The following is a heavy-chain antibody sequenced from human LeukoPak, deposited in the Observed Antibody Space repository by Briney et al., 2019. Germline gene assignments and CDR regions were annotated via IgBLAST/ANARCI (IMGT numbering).Heavy chain of an antibody. V-gene: IGHV3-23*01. D-gene: IGHD2-15*01. J-gene: IGHJ4*02. Sequence: GGSLRLSCAASGFIFNSYGMSWVRQAPGKGLEWVSAITGSTFTTCYADSVKGRFTISRDNSRNALYLQMNSLRAEDTAVYFCAKDQLNRFCSGGSCSTTHDYWGQGTLVTVSS. CDR1: GFIFNSYG. CDR3: AKDQLNRFCSGGSCSTTHDY. CDR2: ITGSTFTT.